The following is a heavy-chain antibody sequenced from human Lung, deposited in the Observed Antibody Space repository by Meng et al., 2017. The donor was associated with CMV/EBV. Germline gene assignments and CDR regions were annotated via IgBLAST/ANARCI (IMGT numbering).Heavy chain of an antibody. V-gene: IGHV4-39*01. CDR1: GGSSSSRSYY. CDR2: VVYSGTT. D-gene: IGHD1-14*01. Sequence: QLRLQRAGPGLVNPSETLSLTCTVSGGSSSSRSYYWAWIRQPPGEGLEWIGSVVYSGTTYYTSSLKSRVSISVDTSKNQFSLKLSSVTAADTAVYYCARHHHSPTFDYWGQGTLVTVSS. J-gene: IGHJ4*02. CDR3: ARHHHSPTFDY.